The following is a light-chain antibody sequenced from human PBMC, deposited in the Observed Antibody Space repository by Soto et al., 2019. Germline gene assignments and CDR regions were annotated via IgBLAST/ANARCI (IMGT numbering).Light chain of an antibody. CDR1: SSDVGGYNY. CDR3: TSSTNSNTVV. V-gene: IGLV2-14*01. J-gene: IGLJ2*01. CDR2: EVS. Sequence: QSALTQPASVSGSPRQSITISCTGTSSDVGGYNYVSWYQQHPGKAPKLMIYEVSNRPSGVSNRFSGSKSGNTASLTISGLQAEDEADYYCTSSTNSNTVVFGGGTKLTVL.